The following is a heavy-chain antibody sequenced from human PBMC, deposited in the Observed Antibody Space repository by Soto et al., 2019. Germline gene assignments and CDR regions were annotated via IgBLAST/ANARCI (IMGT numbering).Heavy chain of an antibody. J-gene: IGHJ3*02. Sequence: PGGSLRLSCEASAFTLTDYYMSWSRQAPGKGLEWLSYISNSGNTIYYADSVKGRFTISRDSAKNSLFLQMNSLRAEDTAVYYCARIGDCGGDCYAFDIWGQGKMVTVSS. D-gene: IGHD2-21*02. CDR1: AFTLTDYY. CDR2: ISNSGNTI. CDR3: ARIGDCGGDCYAFDI. V-gene: IGHV3-11*01.